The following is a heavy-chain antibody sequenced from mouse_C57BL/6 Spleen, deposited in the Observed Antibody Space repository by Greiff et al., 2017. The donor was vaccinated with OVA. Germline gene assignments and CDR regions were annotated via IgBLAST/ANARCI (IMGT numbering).Heavy chain of an antibody. V-gene: IGHV3-1*01. J-gene: IGHJ1*03. CDR3: ARRYDYPYWYFDV. CDR2: ISYSGST. D-gene: IGHD2-4*01. CDR1: GYSITSGYD. Sequence: EVKVVESGPGMVKPSQSLSLTCTVTGYSITSGYDWHWIRHFPGNKLEWMGYISYSGSTNYNPSLKSRISITHDTSKNHFFLKLNSVTTEDTATYYCARRYDYPYWYFDVWGTGTTVTVSS.